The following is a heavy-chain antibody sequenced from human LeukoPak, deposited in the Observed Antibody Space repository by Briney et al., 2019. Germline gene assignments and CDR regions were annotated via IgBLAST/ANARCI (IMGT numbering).Heavy chain of an antibody. J-gene: IGHJ5*02. CDR1: GGSFSDYY. Sequence: SETLSLTCAVYGGSFSDYYWSWIRQPPGKGLEWIGSISYSGSTYYNPSLRSRVTIYVDTSKNQFSLKLRSVTAADTAVYCVRPRTRLAWFDPWGQGTLVTVSS. D-gene: IGHD6-19*01. CDR2: ISYSGST. CDR3: VRPRTRLAWFDP. V-gene: IGHV4-34*01.